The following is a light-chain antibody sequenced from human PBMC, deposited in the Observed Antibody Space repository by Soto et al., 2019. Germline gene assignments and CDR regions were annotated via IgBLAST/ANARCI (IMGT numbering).Light chain of an antibody. J-gene: IGLJ3*02. CDR1: SSDVGGSKY. V-gene: IGLV2-11*01. Sequence: QSALTQPRSVSGSPGQPVAISCTGPSSDVGGSKYGSWYQQHPGGAPKLMIYDVTKRPSGVPDRFSGSKSGNTASLSISGLQAEDEADYYCCSYAGSYTVMFDGGTKVTVL. CDR3: CSYAGSYTVM. CDR2: DVT.